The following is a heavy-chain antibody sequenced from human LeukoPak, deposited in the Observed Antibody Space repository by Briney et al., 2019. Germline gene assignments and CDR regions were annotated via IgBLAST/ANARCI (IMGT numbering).Heavy chain of an antibody. CDR1: GGSVSMYY. D-gene: IGHD6-19*01. CDR3: ARDGRAVAGSDY. Sequence: SETLSLTCTVSGGSVSMYYWSWIRQPAGKGLEWIGRIYMSGSTTYNPSLRSRVSMSVDTSKNQFSLNLSSVTAADTAVYYCARDGRAVAGSDYWGQGTLVTVSS. CDR2: IYMSGST. V-gene: IGHV4-4*07. J-gene: IGHJ4*02.